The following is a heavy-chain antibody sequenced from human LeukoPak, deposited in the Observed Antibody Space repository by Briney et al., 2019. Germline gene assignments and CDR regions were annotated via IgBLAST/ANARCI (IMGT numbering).Heavy chain of an antibody. D-gene: IGHD3-10*01. CDR3: AREPRRFGD. CDR2: MNPGSGNI. V-gene: IGHV1-8*01. CDR1: GYTFTSYD. J-gene: IGHJ4*02. Sequence: ASVKVSCKASGYTFTSYDIHWVRQASGQGLEWVGYMNPGSGNIVLAQNFQGRVTMITNNYINTAYMELSSLRSEDTAVYYCAREPRRFGDWGQGTLVTVSS.